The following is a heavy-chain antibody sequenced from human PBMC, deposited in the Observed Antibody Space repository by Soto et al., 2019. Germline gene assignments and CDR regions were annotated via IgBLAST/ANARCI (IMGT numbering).Heavy chain of an antibody. CDR2: ISWDGGST. D-gene: IGHD6-6*01. J-gene: IGHJ4*02. CDR1: GFTFDDYT. Sequence: GGSLRLSCAASGFTFDDYTMHWVRQAPGKGLEWVSLISWDGGSTYYADSVKVRFTISRDNSKNSLYLQMNSLRTEDTALYDCAKVQLVNYPGLALDYWGQGTLVTVSS. V-gene: IGHV3-43*01. CDR3: AKVQLVNYPGLALDY.